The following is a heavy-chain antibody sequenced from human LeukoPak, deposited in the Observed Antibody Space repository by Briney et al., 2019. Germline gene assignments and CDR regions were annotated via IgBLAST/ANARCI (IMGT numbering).Heavy chain of an antibody. D-gene: IGHD1-26*01. CDR2: LYASWRT. J-gene: IGHJ6*02. CDR1: GGSIKSYY. V-gene: IGHV4-4*09. Sequence: PLETLSLTCTVSGGSIKSYYWCWIRKSPGAGLERIGTLYASWRTTYNPSLRRRVTISVETSENRFSLRLGSVTAADTAVYYCARAYGIEGALTAPPIFNFYGLDVWGQGTTVTVSS. CDR3: ARAYGIEGALTAPPIFNFYGLDV.